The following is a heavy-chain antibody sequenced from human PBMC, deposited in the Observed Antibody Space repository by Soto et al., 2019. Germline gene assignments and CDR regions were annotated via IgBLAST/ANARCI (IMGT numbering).Heavy chain of an antibody. CDR1: GFTFSSYW. CDR2: INSDGSST. D-gene: IGHD3-22*01. CDR3: ARFRHRQYYYDSSGYSSTGFDY. V-gene: IGHV3-74*01. J-gene: IGHJ4*02. Sequence: GGSLRLSCAASGFTFSSYWMHWVRQAPGKGLVWVSRINSDGSSTSYADSVEGRFTISRDNAKNTLYLQMNSLRAEDTAVYYCARFRHRQYYYDSSGYSSTGFDYWGQGTLVTVSS.